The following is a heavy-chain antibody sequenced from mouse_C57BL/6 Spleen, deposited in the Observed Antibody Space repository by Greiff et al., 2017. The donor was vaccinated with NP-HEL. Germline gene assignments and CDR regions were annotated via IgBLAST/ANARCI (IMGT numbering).Heavy chain of an antibody. CDR1: GYTFTSYW. D-gene: IGHD1-1*01. Sequence: QVQLQQSGAELVRPGTSVKLSCKASGYTFTSYWMHWVKQRPGQGLEWIGVIDPSDSYTNYNQKFKGKATLTVDTSSSTAYMQLSSLTSEDSAVYYCASQREDYYGSSYGYFDVWGTGTTVTVSS. V-gene: IGHV1-59*01. J-gene: IGHJ1*03. CDR3: ASQREDYYGSSYGYFDV. CDR2: IDPSDSYT.